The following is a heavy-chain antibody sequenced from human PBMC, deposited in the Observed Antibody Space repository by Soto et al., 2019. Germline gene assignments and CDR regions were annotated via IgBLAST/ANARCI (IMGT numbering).Heavy chain of an antibody. CDR1: GGSISSSSYY. CDR2: IYYSGST. Sequence: TLAITCTEAGGSISSSSYYWGWIRQPPGKGLEWIGSIYYSGSTYYNPSLKSRVTISVDTSKNQFSLKLSSVTAADTAVYYCARVGIYRFDISGDYYYGMDCWGQGTPVIGSS. D-gene: IGHD5-12*01. CDR3: ARVGIYRFDISGDYYYGMDC. J-gene: IGHJ6*02. V-gene: IGHV4-39*01.